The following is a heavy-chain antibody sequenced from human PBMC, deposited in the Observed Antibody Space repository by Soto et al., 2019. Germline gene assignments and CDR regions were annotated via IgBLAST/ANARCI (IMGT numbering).Heavy chain of an antibody. Sequence: GASVKVSCKASGYTFTSYAMHWVRQAPGQRLEWMGWINAGNGNTKYSQKFQGRVTITRDTSASTAYMELSSLRSEDTAVYYCARSSGVYYYYYGMDVWGQGTTVTVSS. D-gene: IGHD3-22*01. CDR2: INAGNGNT. J-gene: IGHJ6*02. CDR3: ARSSGVYYYYYGMDV. V-gene: IGHV1-3*01. CDR1: GYTFTSYA.